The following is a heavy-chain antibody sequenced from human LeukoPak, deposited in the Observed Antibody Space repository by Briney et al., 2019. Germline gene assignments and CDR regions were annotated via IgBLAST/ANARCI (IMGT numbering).Heavy chain of an antibody. CDR3: ATISFSSSWYGTGDNFDY. V-gene: IGHV1-46*01. CDR1: GYTFTSYY. D-gene: IGHD6-13*01. CDR2: INPSGGST. Sequence: ASVKVSCKASGYTFTSYYMHWVRQAPGQGLEWMGIINPSGGSTSYAQKFQGRVTMTRDMSTSTVYMELSSLRSEDTAVYYCATISFSSSWYGTGDNFDYWGQGTLVTVSS. J-gene: IGHJ4*02.